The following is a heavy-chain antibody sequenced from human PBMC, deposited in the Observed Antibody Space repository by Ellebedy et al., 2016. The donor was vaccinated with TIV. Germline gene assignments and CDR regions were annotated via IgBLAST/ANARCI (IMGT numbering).Heavy chain of an antibody. CDR2: IKEDGSAI. Sequence: GESLKISCAASGFTFSTYWMHWVRQAPGKGLEWVANIKEDGSAIYYVDSVKGRFTISRDNAKNSLYLQMNSLRTEDTAVYYCARAIGAGDGKWGQGALVTVS. CDR3: ARAIGAGDGK. CDR1: GFTFSTYW. D-gene: IGHD2-15*01. V-gene: IGHV3-7*01. J-gene: IGHJ4*02.